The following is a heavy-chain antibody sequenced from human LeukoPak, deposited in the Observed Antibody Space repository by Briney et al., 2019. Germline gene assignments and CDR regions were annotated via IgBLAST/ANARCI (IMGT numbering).Heavy chain of an antibody. D-gene: IGHD2-2*01. Sequence: PSETLSLTCAVYGVSFSGYYWSWIRQPPGKGLEWIGEINHSGSTNYNPSLKSRVTISVDTSKNQFSLKLSSVTAADTAVYYCAREEYQLLFLSYFQHWGQGTLVTVSS. J-gene: IGHJ1*01. CDR2: INHSGST. CDR1: GVSFSGYY. CDR3: AREEYQLLFLSYFQH. V-gene: IGHV4-34*01.